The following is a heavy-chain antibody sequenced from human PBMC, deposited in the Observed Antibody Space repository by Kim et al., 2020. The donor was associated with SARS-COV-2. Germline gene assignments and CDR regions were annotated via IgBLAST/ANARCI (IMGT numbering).Heavy chain of an antibody. D-gene: IGHD1-26*01. J-gene: IGHJ3*02. CDR2: INPSGGST. CDR3: ARDAPRSGSYYEGWGGQAATDAFDI. V-gene: IGHV1-46*01. Sequence: ASVKVSCKASGYTFTSYYMHWVRQAPGQGLEWMGIINPSGGSTSYAQKFQGRVTMTRDTSTSTVYMELSSLRSEDTAVYYCARDAPRSGSYYEGWGGQAATDAFDIWGQGTMVTVSS. CDR1: GYTFTSYY.